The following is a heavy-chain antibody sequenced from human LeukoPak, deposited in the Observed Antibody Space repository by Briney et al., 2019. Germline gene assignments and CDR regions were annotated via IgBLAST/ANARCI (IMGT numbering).Heavy chain of an antibody. CDR2: INHSGST. CDR3: ARHLTYYYDSSGYYYYYYYMDV. D-gene: IGHD3-22*01. V-gene: IGHV4-34*01. CDR1: GGSFSGYY. J-gene: IGHJ6*03. Sequence: SETLSLTCAVYGGSFSGYYWSWIRQPPGKGLGWIGEINHSGSTNYNPSLKSRVTISVDTSKNQFSLKLSSVTAADTAVYYCARHLTYYYDSSGYYYYYYYMDVWGKGTTVTISS.